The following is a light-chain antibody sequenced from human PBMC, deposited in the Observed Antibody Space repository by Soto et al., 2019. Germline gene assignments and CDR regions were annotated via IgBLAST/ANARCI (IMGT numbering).Light chain of an antibody. CDR1: QGVSNY. Sequence: DIQMTQSPSSLSASVGDRVTITCRASQGVSNYLNWYQQKPGKAPKLLIYDTSSLQSGVPSRFSCSLSGTDFTLIINSLQPEDFATYYCQQSYSSLTFGGGTKVEI. CDR3: QQSYSSLT. CDR2: DTS. J-gene: IGKJ4*01. V-gene: IGKV1-39*01.